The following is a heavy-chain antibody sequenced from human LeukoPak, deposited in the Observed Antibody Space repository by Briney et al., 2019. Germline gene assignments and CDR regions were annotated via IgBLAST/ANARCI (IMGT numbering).Heavy chain of an antibody. CDR1: GDSISSSNW. V-gene: IGHV4-4*02. D-gene: IGHD2-2*01. CDR2: IYHSGSTT. Sequence: SETLSLTCAVSGDSISSSNWWSWVRQPPGKGLEWIGEIYHSGSTTNYNPSLESRVTISVDTSKNQFSLKLSSVTAADTAVYYCARDSSKEPAAIPFDYWGQGTLVTVSS. CDR3: ARDSSKEPAAIPFDY. J-gene: IGHJ4*02.